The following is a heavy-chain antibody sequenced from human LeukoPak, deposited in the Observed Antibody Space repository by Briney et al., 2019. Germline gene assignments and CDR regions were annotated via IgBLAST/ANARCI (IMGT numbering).Heavy chain of an antibody. V-gene: IGHV4-34*01. Sequence: SETLSLTCAFYGGSFSGYYWSWIRQPPGKGLEWIGEINHSGSTNYNPSLKSRVTISVDTSQSQFSLKLNSMTAADTAVYYCARGAQTYYDKAPVDYWGQGTLVTVSS. CDR1: GGSFSGYY. CDR2: INHSGST. D-gene: IGHD3-22*01. J-gene: IGHJ4*02. CDR3: ARGAQTYYDKAPVDY.